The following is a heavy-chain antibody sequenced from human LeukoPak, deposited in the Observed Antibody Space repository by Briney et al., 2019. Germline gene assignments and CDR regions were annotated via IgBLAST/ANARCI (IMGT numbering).Heavy chain of an antibody. CDR3: AKDDGGSYPDAFDI. J-gene: IGHJ3*02. CDR2: IRYDGSNK. D-gene: IGHD1-26*01. Sequence: GGSLRLSCAASGFTFSSYAMSWVRQAPGKGLEWVAFIRYDGSNKYYADSVKGRFTISRDNSKNTLYLQMNSLRAEDTAVYYCAKDDGGSYPDAFDIWGQGTMVTVSS. CDR1: GFTFSSYA. V-gene: IGHV3-30*02.